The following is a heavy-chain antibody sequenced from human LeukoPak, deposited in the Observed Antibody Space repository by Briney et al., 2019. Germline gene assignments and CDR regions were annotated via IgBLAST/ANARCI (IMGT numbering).Heavy chain of an antibody. CDR3: ARFGSFRDPYYYNYMDV. V-gene: IGHV3-23*01. D-gene: IGHD3-10*01. Sequence: GGSLRLSCAASGFTFSSYAMSWVREAPGKGLEWVSAISGSGGSTYYADSVKGRFTISRDNSKNTLYLQMNSLKAEDTAVYYCARFGSFRDPYYYNYMDVWGKGTTVTVSS. CDR2: ISGSGGST. J-gene: IGHJ6*03. CDR1: GFTFSSYA.